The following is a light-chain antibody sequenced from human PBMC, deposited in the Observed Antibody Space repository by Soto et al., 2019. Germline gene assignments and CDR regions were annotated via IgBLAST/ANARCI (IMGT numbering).Light chain of an antibody. V-gene: IGLV2-14*01. CDR3: SSYTSSSTSLVV. Sequence: QSALTQPASVSGSHGRSITISCTGTSSDVGGYNYVSWYQQHPGKAPKLMIYEVSNRPSGVSNRFSGSKSGNTASLTISGLQAEDEADYYCSSYTSSSTSLVVFGGGTNFTVL. CDR2: EVS. CDR1: SSDVGGYNY. J-gene: IGLJ2*01.